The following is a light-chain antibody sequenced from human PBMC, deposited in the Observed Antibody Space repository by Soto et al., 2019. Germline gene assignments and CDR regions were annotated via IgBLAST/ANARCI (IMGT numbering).Light chain of an antibody. CDR1: Y. CDR2: WAT. J-gene: IGKJ4*01. V-gene: IGKV4-1*01. CDR3: HQYFRSPLT. Sequence: YLNWYQQKPGKPPKLLIYWATTRESGVPDRFSGSGSGTDFTLTVSGLQAEDVAIYYCHQYFRSPLTFGGGTKVDIK.